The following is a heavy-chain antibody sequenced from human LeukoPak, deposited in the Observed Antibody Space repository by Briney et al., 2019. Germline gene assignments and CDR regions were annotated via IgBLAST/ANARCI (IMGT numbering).Heavy chain of an antibody. V-gene: IGHV1-18*01. D-gene: IGHD4-17*01. J-gene: IGHJ4*02. CDR1: GYTFSGYG. CDR2: ISAYNGNT. CDR3: ARGAGGYGDYSLWLGY. Sequence: ASVRVSCTASGYTFSGYGFSWVRQAPGQGLEWMGWISAYNGNTKFAQRYQGRVTTTTDTSTSTAYMELRSLRSDDTAVYYCARGAGGYGDYSLWLGYWGQGTLVTVSS.